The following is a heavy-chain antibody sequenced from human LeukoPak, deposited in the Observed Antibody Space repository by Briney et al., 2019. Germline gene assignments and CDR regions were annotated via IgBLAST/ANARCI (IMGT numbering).Heavy chain of an antibody. CDR1: GYTFISYF. Sequence: GASVKVSCKASGYTFISYFIHWVRQAPGQGLEWMGVINPIGSSTTYAQRFQGRVTMTRDMSTSTLYMELSSLRSEDTAVYYCARGHYGDYLLFDYWGQGTLVTISS. D-gene: IGHD4-17*01. CDR3: ARGHYGDYLLFDY. V-gene: IGHV1-46*01. J-gene: IGHJ4*02. CDR2: INPIGSST.